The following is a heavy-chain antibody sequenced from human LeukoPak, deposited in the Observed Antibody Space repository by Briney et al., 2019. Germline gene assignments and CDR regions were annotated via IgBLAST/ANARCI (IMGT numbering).Heavy chain of an antibody. Sequence: ASVKVSCKASGYTFTSYGISWVRQAPGQGLEWMGWISAYNGNTNYAQKLQGRVTMTTDTSTSTAYMELRSLRSDDTAVYYCAREPGMYSGYDRSDYWGQGTLVTVSS. CDR2: ISAYNGNT. CDR1: GYTFTSYG. V-gene: IGHV1-18*01. D-gene: IGHD5-12*01. CDR3: AREPGMYSGYDRSDY. J-gene: IGHJ4*02.